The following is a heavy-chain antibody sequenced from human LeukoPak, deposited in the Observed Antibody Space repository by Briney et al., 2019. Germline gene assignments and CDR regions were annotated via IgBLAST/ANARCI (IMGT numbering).Heavy chain of an antibody. D-gene: IGHD2/OR15-2a*01. CDR1: GFAFSSYA. CDR3: VSFYETY. CDR2: INGDGSWT. V-gene: IGHV3-74*01. J-gene: IGHJ4*02. Sequence: GGSLRLSCAASGFAFSSYAMNWVRQAPGKGLVWVSHINGDGSWTSYADSVKGRFTISKDNAKNTVYLQMNSLRAEDTAVYYCVSFYETYWGRGTLVTVSS.